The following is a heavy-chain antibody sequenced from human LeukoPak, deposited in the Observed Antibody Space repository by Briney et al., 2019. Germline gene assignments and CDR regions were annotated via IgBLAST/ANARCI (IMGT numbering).Heavy chain of an antibody. CDR2: IKQDGSEK. V-gene: IGHV3-7*01. Sequence: PGGSLRLSCAASGFTFRIFWMSWVRQAPGKGLEWVASIKQDGSEKYYVDSVKGRFTISRDNAKNSLYLQMNSLRAEDTAVYYCARDGVTILGVVGGQASYYYYYMDVWGKGTTVSVSS. D-gene: IGHD3-3*01. CDR1: GFTFRIFW. CDR3: ARDGVTILGVVGGQASYYYYYMDV. J-gene: IGHJ6*03.